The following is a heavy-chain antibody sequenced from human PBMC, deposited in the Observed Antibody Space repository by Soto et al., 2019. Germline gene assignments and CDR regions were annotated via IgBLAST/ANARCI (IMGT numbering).Heavy chain of an antibody. J-gene: IGHJ5*02. CDR2: IYDSGST. Sequence: QVQLQESGPGLVKPSETLSLTCTVSGGSINIFYWSWIRQPPGKGLEWIGYIYDSGSTNYNPSLWSRGTISLDTSKNQFSLKLSSVTAADTAIHYCASSWPGGGSESWFDPWGQGTLVTVSS. CDR3: ASSWPGGGSESWFDP. CDR1: GGSINIFY. V-gene: IGHV4-59*01. D-gene: IGHD3-16*01.